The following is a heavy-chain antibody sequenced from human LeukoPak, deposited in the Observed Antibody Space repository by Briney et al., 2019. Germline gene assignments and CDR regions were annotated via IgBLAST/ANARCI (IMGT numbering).Heavy chain of an antibody. CDR1: GFTFSSYG. J-gene: IGHJ4*02. V-gene: IGHV3-30*03. CDR2: ISYDGSNK. CDR3: ARSARDGYSDPDFDY. Sequence: GGSLRLSCAASGFTFSSYGMHWVRQAPGKGLEWVAVISYDGSNKYYADSVKGRFAISRDNSKNTPYLQMNSLRAEDTAVYYCARSARDGYSDPDFDYWGQGTLVTVSS. D-gene: IGHD5-24*01.